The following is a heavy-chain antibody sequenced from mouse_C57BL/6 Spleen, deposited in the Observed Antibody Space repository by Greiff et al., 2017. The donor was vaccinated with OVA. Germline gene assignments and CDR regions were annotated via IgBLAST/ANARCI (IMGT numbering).Heavy chain of an antibody. CDR1: GFNIKDDY. J-gene: IGHJ1*03. CDR3: TTYSTVGEHFDV. Sequence: VQLKQSGAELVRPGASVKLSCTASGFNIKDDYMHWVKQRPEQGLEWIGWIDPENGDTEYASKFQGKATITADTSSNTAYLQLSSLTSEDTAVYYCTTYSTVGEHFDVWGTGTTVTVSS. CDR2: IDPENGDT. D-gene: IGHD1-1*01. V-gene: IGHV14-4*01.